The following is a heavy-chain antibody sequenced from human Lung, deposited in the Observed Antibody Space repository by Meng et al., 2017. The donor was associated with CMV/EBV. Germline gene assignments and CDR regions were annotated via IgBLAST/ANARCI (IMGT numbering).Heavy chain of an antibody. Sequence: GGSLRLXCVVSGFSFSSYSMNWVRQAPGKGLEWVSYISSGSSTIYYADSVKGRFTISRDNAKNSLYLQMNSLRAEDTAVYYCARGVGSSGYYLDYWGQGTXVTVSS. D-gene: IGHD3-22*01. CDR3: ARGVGSSGYYLDY. CDR1: GFSFSSYS. CDR2: ISSGSSTI. V-gene: IGHV3-48*04. J-gene: IGHJ4*02.